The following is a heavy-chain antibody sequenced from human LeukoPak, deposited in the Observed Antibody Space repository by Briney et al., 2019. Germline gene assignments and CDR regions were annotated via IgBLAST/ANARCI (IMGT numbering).Heavy chain of an antibody. CDR3: ARDKLGSGYSSDFDY. CDR1: GFSVSSNY. D-gene: IGHD6-19*01. CDR2: IYTGGTT. Sequence: GGSLRLSCAASGFSVSSNYMNWVRQAPGKGLEWVSAIYTGGTTYYADSVKGRFTISRDNSKNTPYLQMNSLRAEDTAVYYCARDKLGSGYSSDFDYWGQGTLVTVSS. V-gene: IGHV3-66*02. J-gene: IGHJ4*02.